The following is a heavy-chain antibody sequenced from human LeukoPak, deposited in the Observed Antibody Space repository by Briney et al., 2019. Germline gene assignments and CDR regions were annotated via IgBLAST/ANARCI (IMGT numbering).Heavy chain of an antibody. CDR1: GGSISSSSYY. CDR3: VKSGSYYEAFDY. J-gene: IGHJ4*02. CDR2: IYYSGST. V-gene: IGHV4-39*07. D-gene: IGHD1-26*01. Sequence: SETLSLTCTVSGGSISSSSYYWGWIRQPPGKGLEWIGSIYYSGSTYYNPSLKSRLTISVDTSKNQFSLKLSSVTAANTAVYYCVKSGSYYEAFDYWGQGTLVPVSS.